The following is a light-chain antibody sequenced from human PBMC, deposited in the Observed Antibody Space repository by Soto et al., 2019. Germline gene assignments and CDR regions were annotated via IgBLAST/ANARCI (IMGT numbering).Light chain of an antibody. CDR3: SSYTSSSTSG. V-gene: IGLV2-14*01. CDR2: DVS. Sequence: QSALTQPASVSGSPGQSITISCTGTSSDVGGYNYVSWYQQHPGKAPKLMIYDVSNRPLGVSNRFSGSKSGNTASLTISGRQAEDEADYYCSSYTSSSTSGFGGGTQLTVL. J-gene: IGLJ2*01. CDR1: SSDVGGYNY.